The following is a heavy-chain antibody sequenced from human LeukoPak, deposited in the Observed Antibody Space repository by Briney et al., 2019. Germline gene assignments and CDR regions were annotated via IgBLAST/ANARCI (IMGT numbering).Heavy chain of an antibody. CDR1: GFTFSSYS. CDR3: ARDPYSGTYGDTYYYYMDV. CDR2: ISSSSSYI. J-gene: IGHJ6*03. V-gene: IGHV3-21*01. Sequence: GGSLRLSCAASGFTFSSYSMNWVRQAPGKGLEWVSSISSSSSYIYYADSVKGRFTISRDNARNSLYLQMNSLRAEDTAVYYCARDPYSGTYGDTYYYYMDVWGKGTTVTISS. D-gene: IGHD1-26*01.